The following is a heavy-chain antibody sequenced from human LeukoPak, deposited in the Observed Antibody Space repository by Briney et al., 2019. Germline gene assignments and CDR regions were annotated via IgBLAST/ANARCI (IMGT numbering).Heavy chain of an antibody. V-gene: IGHV5-51*01. CDR3: AREADGSGSYGAFDI. Sequence: GESLKISSKGSGYSFTSYWIGWVRQMPGKGLEWMGIIYPGDSDTRYSPSFQGQVTISVDKSISTAYLQWSSLKASDTAMYYCAREADGSGSYGAFDIWGQGTMVTVSS. CDR2: IYPGDSDT. CDR1: GYSFTSYW. J-gene: IGHJ3*02. D-gene: IGHD3-10*01.